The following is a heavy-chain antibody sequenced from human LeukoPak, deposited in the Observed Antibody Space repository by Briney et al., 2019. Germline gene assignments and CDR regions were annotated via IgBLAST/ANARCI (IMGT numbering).Heavy chain of an antibody. CDR3: ARAIGGSSWYQDDAFDI. CDR2: IWYDGSNK. V-gene: IGHV3-33*01. CDR1: GFTFSSYG. Sequence: GGSLRLSCAASGFTFSSYGMHWVRQAPGKGLDWVAVIWYDGSNKYYADSVKGRFTISRDNSKNTLYLQMNNLRAEDTAVYYCARAIGGSSWYQDDAFDIWGQGTMVTVSS. J-gene: IGHJ3*02. D-gene: IGHD6-13*01.